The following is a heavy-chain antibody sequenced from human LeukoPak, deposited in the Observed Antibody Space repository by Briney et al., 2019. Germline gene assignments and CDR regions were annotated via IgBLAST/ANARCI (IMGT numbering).Heavy chain of an antibody. J-gene: IGHJ3*02. CDR3: AKSFAGFGNAFDI. D-gene: IGHD3-3*01. V-gene: IGHV3-9*01. CDR2: ISWNSGSI. CDR1: GFTFDDYA. Sequence: GRSLRLSCAASGFTFDDYAMPWVRQAPGKGLEWVSGISWNSGSIGYADSVKGRFTISRDNAKNSLYLQMNSLRAEDTALYYCAKSFAGFGNAFDIWGQGTMVTVSS.